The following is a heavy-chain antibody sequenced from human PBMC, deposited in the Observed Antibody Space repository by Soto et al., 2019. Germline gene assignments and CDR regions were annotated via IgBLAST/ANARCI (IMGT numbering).Heavy chain of an antibody. Sequence: GGSLRLSCAASGFTFSTYGMSWVRQTPGKGLEWVSIVGNDGTIYYADSVKGRFAISRDNSKNTLYLQMNSLRAEDTAVYYCAKSNGWPTRNFDYWGQGTLVTVSS. CDR3: AKSNGWPTRNFDY. J-gene: IGHJ4*02. D-gene: IGHD6-19*01. V-gene: IGHV3-23*01. CDR1: GFTFSTYG. CDR2: VGNDGTI.